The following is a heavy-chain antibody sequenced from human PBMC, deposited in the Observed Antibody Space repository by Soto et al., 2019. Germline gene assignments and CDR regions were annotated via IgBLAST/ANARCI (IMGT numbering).Heavy chain of an antibody. J-gene: IGHJ4*02. CDR1: GGSISGYY. Sequence: KPSETLSLTCAVYGGSISGYYWSWIRQPPGKGLEWIGYIYYSGSTNYNPSLKSRVTISVDTSKNQFSLKLSSVTAADTAVYYCARGRYYYASSGWGQGTLVTVSS. V-gene: IGHV4-59*01. CDR2: IYYSGST. D-gene: IGHD3-22*01. CDR3: ARGRYYYASSG.